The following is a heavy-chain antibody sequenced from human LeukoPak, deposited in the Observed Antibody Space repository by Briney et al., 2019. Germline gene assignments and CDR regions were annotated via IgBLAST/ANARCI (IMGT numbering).Heavy chain of an antibody. CDR2: IYNSGST. CDR3: ARRYSYGPGYFDY. Sequence: SETLSLTCTVSGGSISSGDYYWSWIRQPPGKGLEWIGYIYNSGSTSYNPSLKSRVIISVDTSKTQFSLKLSSVTAADTAVYYCARRYSYGPGYFDYWGQGTLVTVSS. V-gene: IGHV4-30-4*01. J-gene: IGHJ4*02. D-gene: IGHD5-18*01. CDR1: GGSISSGDYY.